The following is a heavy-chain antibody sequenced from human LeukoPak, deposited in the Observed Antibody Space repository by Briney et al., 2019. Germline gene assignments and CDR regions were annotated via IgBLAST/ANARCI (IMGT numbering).Heavy chain of an antibody. CDR1: GFTFSSYG. CDR2: ISYDGSNK. D-gene: IGHD2-15*01. CDR3: ARHGGYCTGGGCSGDAFNI. V-gene: IGHV3-30*03. J-gene: IGHJ3*02. Sequence: GGSLRLSCAASGFTFSSYGMHWVRQAPGKGLEWVAVISYDGSNKYYADSVKGRFTISRDNAKKSLYLQMSSLRAEDTAVYYCARHGGYCTGGGCSGDAFNIWGQGTLVTVSS.